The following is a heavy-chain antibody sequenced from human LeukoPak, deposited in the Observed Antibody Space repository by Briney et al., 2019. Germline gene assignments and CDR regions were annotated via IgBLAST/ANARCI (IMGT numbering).Heavy chain of an antibody. Sequence: PSGTLSLTCAVSGGSISSSNWWSWVRQPPGKGLEWIGEIYHSGSTNYNPSLKSRVTISVDKSKNQFSLKLSSVTAADTAVYYCARVGNYCSGGSCYSVDAFDIWGQGTMVTVSS. CDR2: IYHSGST. CDR1: GGSISSSNW. D-gene: IGHD2-15*01. J-gene: IGHJ3*02. CDR3: ARVGNYCSGGSCYSVDAFDI. V-gene: IGHV4-4*02.